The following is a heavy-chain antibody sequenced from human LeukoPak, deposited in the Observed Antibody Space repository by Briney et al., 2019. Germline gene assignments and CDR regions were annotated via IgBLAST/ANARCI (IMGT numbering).Heavy chain of an antibody. CDR3: ARGTKSIPRYYYYYGMDV. V-gene: IGHV4-59*11. CDR2: IYYSGST. J-gene: IGHJ6*02. CDR1: GGSISSHY. D-gene: IGHD2-21*01. Sequence: SETLSLTCTVSGGSISSHYWSWIRQPPGKGLEWIGYIYYSGSTNYNPSLKSRVTISVDTSKNQFSLKLSSVTAADTAVYYCARGTKSIPRYYYYYGMDVWGQGTTVTVSS.